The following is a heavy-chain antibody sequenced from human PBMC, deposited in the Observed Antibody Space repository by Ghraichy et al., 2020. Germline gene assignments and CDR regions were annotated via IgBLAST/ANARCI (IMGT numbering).Heavy chain of an antibody. D-gene: IGHD3-22*01. J-gene: IGHJ4*02. CDR1: GFIFSNYA. CDR2: ISVSGDST. V-gene: IGHV3-23*01. CDR3: AKTDYSSDD. Sequence: LTCAASGFIFSNYAMSWVRQAPGKGLEWVSSISVSGDSTYYADSVKGRFTISRDNSKNTVFLQMNSLRAEDTAVYYCAKTDYSSDDWGQGTLVTVSS.